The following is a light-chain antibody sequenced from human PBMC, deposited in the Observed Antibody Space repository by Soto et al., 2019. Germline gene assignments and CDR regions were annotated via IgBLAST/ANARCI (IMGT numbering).Light chain of an antibody. CDR1: QSVSSN. J-gene: IGKJ1*01. CDR3: HQYGSSGT. CDR2: GAS. Sequence: EIVMTQSPATLSVSPVERATLSCRASQSVSSNLAWYQQKPGQAPRLLIYGASTRATGIPARFSGSGSGTDFTLTISRLEPEDFAVYYCHQYGSSGTFGQGTKVDIK. V-gene: IGKV3-15*01.